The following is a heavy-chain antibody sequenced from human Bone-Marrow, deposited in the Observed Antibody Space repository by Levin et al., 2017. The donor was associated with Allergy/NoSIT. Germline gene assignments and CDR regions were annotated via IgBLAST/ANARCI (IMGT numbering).Heavy chain of an antibody. CDR2: TSASGSVT. V-gene: IGHV3-23*01. D-gene: IGHD3-3*01. Sequence: TGGSLRLSCAASGFIFTNYAMSWVRQAPGKGLEWVSTTSASGSVTFYADSVKGRFTVSGDNSKNTLYLQMNSLRAEDTALYYCAKMTYYDFWGAMDVWGQGTTVTVSS. CDR1: GFIFTNYA. J-gene: IGHJ6*02. CDR3: AKMTYYDFWGAMDV.